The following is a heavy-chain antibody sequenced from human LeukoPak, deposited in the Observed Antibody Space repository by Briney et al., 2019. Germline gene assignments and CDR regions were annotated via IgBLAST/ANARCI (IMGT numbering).Heavy chain of an antibody. CDR1: GFDSTIFA. Sequence: GGSLRLSCVASGFDSTIFAIHWVRQAPGKGLEWVAVISYDGKNEYYSDSVKGRFTISRDKAKSTAFLQMNSLRAEDTAVYYCARDGLEIIRFFDWLDYWGQGTLVTVSS. CDR3: ARDGLEIIRFFDWLDY. V-gene: IGHV3-30*04. D-gene: IGHD3-9*01. J-gene: IGHJ4*02. CDR2: ISYDGKNE.